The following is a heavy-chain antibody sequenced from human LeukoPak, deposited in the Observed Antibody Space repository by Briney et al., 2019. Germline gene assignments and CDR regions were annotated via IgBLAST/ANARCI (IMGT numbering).Heavy chain of an antibody. CDR2: INPNSGGT. J-gene: IGHJ6*02. V-gene: IGHV1-2*02. D-gene: IGHD3-10*01. Sequence: ASVKVSCKASGYTFTGYYMHWVRQAPGQGLEWMGWINPNSGGTNYAQKFQGRVTMTRDTSISTAYMELSRLRSDDTAVYYCARASSGSRSYSPISISCMDVWGQGTTVTVSS. CDR3: ARASSGSRSYSPISISCMDV. CDR1: GYTFTGYY.